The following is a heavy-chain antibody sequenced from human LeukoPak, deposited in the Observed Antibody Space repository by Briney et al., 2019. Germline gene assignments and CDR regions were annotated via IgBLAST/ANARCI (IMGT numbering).Heavy chain of an antibody. D-gene: IGHD2-2*01. CDR1: GFTVSSNY. V-gene: IGHV3-21*01. J-gene: IGHJ4*02. Sequence: GGSLRLSCAASGFTVSSNYMSWVHQAPGKGLEWVSSISSRSSYIYYADSVKGRFTISRDNAQNSLYLQMNSLRAEDTAVYYCARDFLSDENQLRLAAPFDYWGQGTLVTVSS. CDR3: ARDFLSDENQLRLAAPFDY. CDR2: ISSRSSYI.